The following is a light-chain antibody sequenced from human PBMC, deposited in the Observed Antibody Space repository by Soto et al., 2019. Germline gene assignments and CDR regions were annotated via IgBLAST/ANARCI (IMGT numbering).Light chain of an antibody. CDR3: QQYNNWPFT. V-gene: IGKV3-15*01. CDR2: GAS. Sequence: EIVLTQSPATLSVSPGCRATLFCRASHSVSSNVAWYQQKPGQAPRLLIDGASTRATGIPASVSGSGSGKELPLTISSLQSEDFAVYYCQQYNNWPFTFGQGTRLEIK. J-gene: IGKJ5*01. CDR1: HSVSSN.